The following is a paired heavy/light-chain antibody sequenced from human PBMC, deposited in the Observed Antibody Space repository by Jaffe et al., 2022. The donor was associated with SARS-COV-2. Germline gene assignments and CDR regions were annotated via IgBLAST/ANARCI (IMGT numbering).Heavy chain of an antibody. V-gene: IGHV3-15*01. D-gene: IGHD3-16*01. J-gene: IGHJ4*02. CDR3: STYRRFHFHY. CDR1: GFTFSDAW. CDR2: IKSKSDGGTT. Sequence: EVQMVESGGGLVKPGGSLRLSCAASGFTFSDAWMGWVRQAPGKGLEWVGRIKSKSDGGTTDYAAPVKGRFTISRDDSKNTLYLQINSLKTEDTAMYYCSTYRRFHFHYWGQGTLVTVSS.
Light chain of an antibody. J-gene: IGLJ3*02. Sequence: ALTQPPSVSGSPGHSVTISCTGTSSDVGLYNRVSWYQQPPGTAPKLIVYEVTNRPSGVPDRFSGSKSGNTASLTISGLQAEDEADYYCSSYTSTSTWVFGGGTKLTVL. CDR2: EVT. V-gene: IGLV2-18*02. CDR3: SSYTSTSTWV. CDR1: SSDVGLYNR.